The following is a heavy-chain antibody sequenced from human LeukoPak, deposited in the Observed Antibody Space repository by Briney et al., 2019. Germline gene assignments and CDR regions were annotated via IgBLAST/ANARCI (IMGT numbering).Heavy chain of an antibody. CDR2: IYYSGST. CDR1: DGSISPYY. D-gene: IGHD1-26*01. J-gene: IGHJ4*02. CDR3: AREDPSGGKWLVFDY. Sequence: TSETLSLTCAVSDGSISPYYWTWIRQPPGKGLEWIGYIYYSGSTNYNPSLKSRVTISVDTSKNQFSLKLTSVTAADTAMYYCAREDPSGGKWLVFDYWGQGTLVTVSS. V-gene: IGHV4-59*01.